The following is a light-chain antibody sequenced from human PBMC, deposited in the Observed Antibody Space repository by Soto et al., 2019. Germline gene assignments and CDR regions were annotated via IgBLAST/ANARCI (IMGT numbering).Light chain of an antibody. Sequence: IQMTQSPSFVSASVADRVTITCRASQGISSLFAWYQQTPGRARKLLIHAASSLERGIPSRFSGSGPGTDFTLNISSLQPEDFAIYYCQQTTSVPLNFGGGTKVEIK. CDR2: AAS. V-gene: IGKV1-12*01. J-gene: IGKJ4*01. CDR3: QQTTSVPLN. CDR1: QGISSL.